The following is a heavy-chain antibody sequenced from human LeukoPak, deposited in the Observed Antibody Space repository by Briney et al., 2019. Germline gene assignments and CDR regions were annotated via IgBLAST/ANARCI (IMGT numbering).Heavy chain of an antibody. Sequence: GGSLRLSCAASGFTFSSYGMSWVRQAPGKGLEWVSAISGSGGSTYYADSVKGRFTISRDNSKNTLYLQINSLRVEDTAVYYCAKSWNYYDSSGDDALDIWGQGTMVTVSS. D-gene: IGHD3-22*01. CDR3: AKSWNYYDSSGDDALDI. J-gene: IGHJ3*02. V-gene: IGHV3-23*01. CDR1: GFTFSSYG. CDR2: ISGSGGST.